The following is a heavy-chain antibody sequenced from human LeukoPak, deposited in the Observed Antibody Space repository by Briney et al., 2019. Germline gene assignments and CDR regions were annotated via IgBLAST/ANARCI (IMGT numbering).Heavy chain of an antibody. CDR1: GYTFTSYY. Sequence: GAPVKVSCKASGYTFTSYYMHWVRQAPGQGLEWMGIINPSGGSTSYAQKFQGRVTMTRDMSTSTVYMELSSLRSEDTAVYYCARVLRVTGSDYWGQGTLVTVSS. D-gene: IGHD3-9*01. V-gene: IGHV1-46*01. CDR3: ARVLRVTGSDY. J-gene: IGHJ4*02. CDR2: INPSGGST.